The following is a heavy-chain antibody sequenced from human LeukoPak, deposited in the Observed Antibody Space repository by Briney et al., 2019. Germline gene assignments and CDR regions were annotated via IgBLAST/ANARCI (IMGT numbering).Heavy chain of an antibody. V-gene: IGHV4-61*08. CDR1: GGSITSGDSY. CDR3: ARAGLEMATIPFYFDY. Sequence: SETLSLTCTVSGGSITSGDSYCSWIRQPPGKGLQWIGYISYSGSTNYNPSLKSRVTISVDTSKNQFSLKLSSETAADTAVYYCARAGLEMATIPFYFDYWGQGTLVTVSS. D-gene: IGHD5-24*01. J-gene: IGHJ4*02. CDR2: ISYSGST.